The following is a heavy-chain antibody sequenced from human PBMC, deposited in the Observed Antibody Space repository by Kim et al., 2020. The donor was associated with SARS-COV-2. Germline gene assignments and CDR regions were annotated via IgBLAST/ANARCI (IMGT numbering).Heavy chain of an antibody. V-gene: IGHV3-11*06. J-gene: IGHJ2*01. CDR3: ARDWYYDILTGYPDWYFDL. Sequence: GRLTISRDNAKNSLYLQMNSLRAEDTAVYYCARDWYYDILTGYPDWYFDLWGRGTLVTVSS. D-gene: IGHD3-9*01.